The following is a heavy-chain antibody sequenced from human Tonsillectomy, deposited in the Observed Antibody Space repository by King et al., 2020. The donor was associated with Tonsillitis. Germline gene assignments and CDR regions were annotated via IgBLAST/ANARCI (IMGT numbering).Heavy chain of an antibody. V-gene: IGHV3-33*01. Sequence: HVQLVESGGGVVQPGRSLRLSCAASGFTFSDYGMQWVRQAPGKGLEWVAMIWYDGSNKFYAASVQGRFRISRDNSKNTVYLEMNRLRVGDTAVYYCVRDQNRPVDATTVGPSWYFDLWGRGALVTVSS. J-gene: IGHJ2*01. CDR3: VRDQNRPVDATTVGPSWYFDL. CDR1: GFTFSDYG. D-gene: IGHD1-1*01. CDR2: IWYDGSNK.